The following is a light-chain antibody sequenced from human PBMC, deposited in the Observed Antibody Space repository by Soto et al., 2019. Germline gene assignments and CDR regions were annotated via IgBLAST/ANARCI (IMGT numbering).Light chain of an antibody. CDR2: EGS. CDR1: SSDIGSYNF. J-gene: IGLJ2*01. Sequence: QSVLTQPASVSGSPGQSITISCTGTSSDIGSYNFVSWYQQHVGKVPKLMTYEGSKRPSGVSDRFSASKSGNTASLTISGLQAEDEADYYCCSHAGDHVVFGGGTKLTVL. V-gene: IGLV2-23*01. CDR3: CSHAGDHVV.